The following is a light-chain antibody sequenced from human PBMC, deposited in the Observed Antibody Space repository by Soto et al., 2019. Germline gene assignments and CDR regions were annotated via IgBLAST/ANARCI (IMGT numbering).Light chain of an antibody. Sequence: DIQMTQSPSSLSASIGDRVTITCRASQSISSYLNWYQQKPGIAPKLLIYAASSLQSGIPSSFSGRESGTDFTLTISSLQPEDFATYFCQQSYSYWTFVQGTKVEIK. CDR3: QQSYSYWT. CDR2: AAS. CDR1: QSISSY. J-gene: IGKJ1*01. V-gene: IGKV1-39*01.